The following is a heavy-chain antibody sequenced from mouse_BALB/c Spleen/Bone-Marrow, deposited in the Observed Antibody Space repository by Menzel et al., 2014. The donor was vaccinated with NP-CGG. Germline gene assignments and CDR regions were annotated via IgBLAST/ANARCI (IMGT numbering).Heavy chain of an antibody. CDR2: IYPGDGDT. CDR1: GYTFTSYW. V-gene: IGHV1-87*01. D-gene: IGHD2-1*01. Sequence: VQLQQSGAELARPGASVKLSCKASGYTFTSYWMQWVKQRPGQGLQWIGAIYPGDGDTRYTQKFRGKATLTADKSPNTAYMQLSSLTSGDSAVYFCASPYGNYDAMDYWGQGTSVTVSS. J-gene: IGHJ4*01. CDR3: ASPYGNYDAMDY.